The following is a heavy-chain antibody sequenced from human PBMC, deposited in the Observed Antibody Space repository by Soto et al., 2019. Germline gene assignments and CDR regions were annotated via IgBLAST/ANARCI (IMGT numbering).Heavy chain of an antibody. Sequence: PGGSLRLSCAASGFTFSSYGMHWVRQAPGKGLEWVAVIWYDGSNKYYADSVKGRFTISRDNSKNTLYLQMNSLRAEDTAVYYCARERIEAYSGMDVGGQGTRVTFS. CDR2: IWYDGSNK. D-gene: IGHD2-15*01. CDR3: ARERIEAYSGMDV. CDR1: GFTFSSYG. J-gene: IGHJ6*02. V-gene: IGHV3-33*01.